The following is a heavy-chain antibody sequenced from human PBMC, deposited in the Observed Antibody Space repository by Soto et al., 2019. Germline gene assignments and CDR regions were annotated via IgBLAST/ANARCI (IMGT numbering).Heavy chain of an antibody. Sequence: EVQLVESGGGLVKPGGSLRLSCAASGFTFSSYSMNWVRQAPGKGLEWVSSISSSSSYIYYADSVKGRFTISRDNAKNSLYLHMNSLRAEDTAGYYCARITGTGWYFDLWGRGTLVTVSS. CDR3: ARITGTGWYFDL. D-gene: IGHD1-7*01. CDR1: GFTFSSYS. J-gene: IGHJ2*01. CDR2: ISSSSSYI. V-gene: IGHV3-21*01.